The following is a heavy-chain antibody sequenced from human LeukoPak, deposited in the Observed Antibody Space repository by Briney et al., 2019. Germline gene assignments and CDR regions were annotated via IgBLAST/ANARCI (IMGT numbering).Heavy chain of an antibody. CDR1: GFTFDDYA. J-gene: IGHJ6*02. CDR2: ISWNSGSI. V-gene: IGHV3-9*01. CDR3: ARVDAVVAADYYYGMDV. D-gene: IGHD2-15*01. Sequence: GGSLRLSCAASGFTFDDYAMHWVRQAPGKGLEWVSGISWNSGSIGYADSVKGRFTISRDNAKNSLYLQMNSLRAEDTALYYCARVDAVVAADYYYGMDVWGQGTTVTVSS.